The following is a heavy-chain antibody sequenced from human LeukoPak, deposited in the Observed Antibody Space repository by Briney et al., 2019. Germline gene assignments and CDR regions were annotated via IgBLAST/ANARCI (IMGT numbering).Heavy chain of an antibody. CDR3: ARDQGITIFGVWFDP. D-gene: IGHD3-3*01. CDR2: IYTSGST. Sequence: SETLSLTCTVSGGSISSYYWSWIRQPAGKGLEWIGRIYTSGSTNYNPSLKSRVNISVDTSNNQFPLKLSSVTAADTAVYYCARDQGITIFGVWFDPWGQGTLVTVSS. V-gene: IGHV4-4*07. CDR1: GGSISSYY. J-gene: IGHJ5*02.